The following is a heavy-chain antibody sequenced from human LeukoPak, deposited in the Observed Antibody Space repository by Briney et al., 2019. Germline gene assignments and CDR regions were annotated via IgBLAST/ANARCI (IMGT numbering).Heavy chain of an antibody. CDR2: ISAYNGNT. CDR1: GYTFTSYG. CDR3: ARDLEYCSSTSCYNREVDY. V-gene: IGHV1-18*01. Sequence: ASVKVSCKASGYTFTSYGISWVRQAPGQGPERMGWISAYNGNTNYAQKLQGRVTMTTDTSTSTAYMELRSLRSDDTAVYYCARDLEYCSSTSCYNREVDYWGQGTLVTVSS. D-gene: IGHD2-2*02. J-gene: IGHJ4*02.